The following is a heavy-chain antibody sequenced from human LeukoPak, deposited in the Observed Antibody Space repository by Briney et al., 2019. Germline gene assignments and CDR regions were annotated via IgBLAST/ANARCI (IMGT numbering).Heavy chain of an antibody. D-gene: IGHD6-13*01. CDR2: IYSGGSI. CDR3: ARDRGAAAGYFDY. V-gene: IGHV3-53*01. J-gene: IGHJ4*02. Sequence: GGSLRLSCAASGFTVSSNYMSWVRQAPGKGLEWVSVIYSGGSIYYADSVKGRFTISRDNSKNTLYLQMNSLRAEDTAVYYCARDRGAAAGYFDYWGQGTLVTVSS. CDR1: GFTVSSNY.